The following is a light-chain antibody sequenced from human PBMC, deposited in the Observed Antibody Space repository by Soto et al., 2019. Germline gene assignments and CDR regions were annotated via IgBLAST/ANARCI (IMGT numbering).Light chain of an antibody. J-gene: IGKJ2*01. CDR1: QSVSSSY. CDR2: GAS. V-gene: IGKV3-20*01. Sequence: EIVLTQSPGTLSLSPGERATLSCRASQSVSSSYLAWYQQKPGQAPRLLIYGASSRATGIPDRFSGSGSGTGFTLTISRLGPEDFAVYYCQQYGSSPPYTFGQGTKLEIK. CDR3: QQYGSSPPYT.